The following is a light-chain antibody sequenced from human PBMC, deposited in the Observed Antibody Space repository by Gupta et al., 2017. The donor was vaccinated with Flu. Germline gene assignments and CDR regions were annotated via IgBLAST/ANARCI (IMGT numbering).Light chain of an antibody. J-gene: IGKJ2*01. CDR3: RRGAQPRT. CDR2: EVS. V-gene: IGKV2-30*01. CDR1: QSLVYKNGITY. Sequence: VVMPPSPLSLPVTLGQPASISCRSSQSLVYKNGITYLNWFQQRPGQSPRRLIYEVSNRDSGVPDRFSGSGSGTDLTLKSSRREAEDVGVDYCRRGAQPRTCGEGTMMEI.